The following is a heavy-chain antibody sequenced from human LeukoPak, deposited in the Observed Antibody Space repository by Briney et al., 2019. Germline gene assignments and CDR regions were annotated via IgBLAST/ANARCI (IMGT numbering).Heavy chain of an antibody. V-gene: IGHV3-23*01. J-gene: IGHJ5*02. D-gene: IGHD6-19*01. CDR3: AKDGQWLVNNCFDT. Sequence: GGSLRLSCAASGFTFSSYAMSWVRQTPGKGLEWVSAVSGSGGNTFYGDSVKGRFTISRDNSKNTLYLQMTSLGAEDTAVYYCAKDGQWLVNNCFDTWGQGTLVTVSS. CDR2: VSGSGGNT. CDR1: GFTFSSYA.